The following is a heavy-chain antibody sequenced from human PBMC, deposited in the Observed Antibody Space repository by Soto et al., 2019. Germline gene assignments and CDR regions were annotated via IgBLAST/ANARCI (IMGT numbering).Heavy chain of an antibody. CDR3: AKYRMFWALQY. J-gene: IGHJ1*01. CDR1: NTSITDDY. Sequence: SETLSLTCKVSNTSITDDYWAWIRQSPGKGLEWIAFSHSSGNSAYNPSLKTRFRVSVDTSKKQVSLTLTSVTAADTAVYYCAKYRMFWALQYWGPGTLVTVSS. V-gene: IGHV4-59*03. D-gene: IGHD3-10*02. CDR2: SHSSGNS.